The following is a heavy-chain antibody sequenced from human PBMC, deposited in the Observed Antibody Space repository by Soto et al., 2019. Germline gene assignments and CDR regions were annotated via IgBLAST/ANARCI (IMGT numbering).Heavy chain of an antibody. Sequence: QMQLQESGPGVVKPSETLSLTCTVSGASISTYYWTWIRQAPGKGLEWIGYLYYSGNTNYNPSLKSRVAMFVATSKNHFYLALTSATAADTAVYFCARGGSEGGLDVWGQGTTVAVSS. CDR3: ARGGSEGGLDV. CDR1: GASISTYY. D-gene: IGHD3-10*01. J-gene: IGHJ6*02. CDR2: LYYSGNT. V-gene: IGHV4-59*01.